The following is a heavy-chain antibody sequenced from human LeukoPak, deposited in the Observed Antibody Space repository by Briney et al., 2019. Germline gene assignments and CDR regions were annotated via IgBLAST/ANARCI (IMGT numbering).Heavy chain of an antibody. CDR1: GFTLSDYY. CDR2: SSSSGSTI. Sequence: GSLRLSCAASGFTLSDYYMSWFRLAPGKGLEWVSYSSSSGSTIYYADSVKGRFAISRDNAKNSLYLQMNSLRAEDTAVYYCARRRDFIDYWGQGTLVTVSS. CDR3: ARRRDFIDY. V-gene: IGHV3-11*01. J-gene: IGHJ4*02. D-gene: IGHD3/OR15-3a*01.